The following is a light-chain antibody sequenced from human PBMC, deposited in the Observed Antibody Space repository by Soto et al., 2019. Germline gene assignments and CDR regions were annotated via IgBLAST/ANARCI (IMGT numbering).Light chain of an antibody. CDR1: HDINNF. J-gene: IGKJ2*01. Sequence: EIRLTQSPSSLSSSVGDRVTIACRASHDINNFLAWFQQKPGKVPELLMYAASSLTSGVPSRFSGSGSGTDFTLTIDGLQPEDFATYFCQNYNSVPYTFGPGTKLEIK. CDR2: AAS. V-gene: IGKV1-27*01. CDR3: QNYNSVPYT.